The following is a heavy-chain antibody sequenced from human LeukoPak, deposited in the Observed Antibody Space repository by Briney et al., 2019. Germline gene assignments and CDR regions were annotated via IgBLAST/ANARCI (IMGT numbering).Heavy chain of an antibody. D-gene: IGHD3-3*01. J-gene: IGHJ3*02. CDR2: ISAYNGNT. Sequence: ASVKVSCKASGYTLTSYGISWVRQAPGQGREWMGWISAYNGNTNYAQKLQGRVTMTRDTSISTAYMELSRLRSDDTAVYYCARGPLGKTYYDFWSGYYTGFGIDAFDIWGQGTMVTVSS. CDR3: ARGPLGKTYYDFWSGYYTGFGIDAFDI. CDR1: GYTLTSYG. V-gene: IGHV1-18*01.